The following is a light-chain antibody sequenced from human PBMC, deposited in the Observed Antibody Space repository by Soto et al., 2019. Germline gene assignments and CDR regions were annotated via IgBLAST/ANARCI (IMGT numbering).Light chain of an antibody. J-gene: IGKJ5*01. CDR3: QHYVDYPIT. Sequence: DIQMTQSPSSQSASVGDSVTITCRASQDNSNYLAWFQQKPGKAPKSLIYAASTLQSGVPSKFSGTGSGTDFSLTITNLQPEDFATYYCQHYVDYPITFGQGTRLDLK. V-gene: IGKV1-16*02. CDR1: QDNSNY. CDR2: AAS.